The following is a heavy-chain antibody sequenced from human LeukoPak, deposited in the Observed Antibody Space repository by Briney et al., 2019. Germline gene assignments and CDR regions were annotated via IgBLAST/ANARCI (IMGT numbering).Heavy chain of an antibody. CDR3: AKYNDYDFDY. J-gene: IGHJ4*02. Sequence: GGSLRLSCAASGFTFRSNWMSWVRQAPGKGLEWVAKINQDGSHTKYVDSVKGRFTISRDNAKNSMHLQMNSLRADDTAVYYCAKYNDYDFDYWGQGTLVIVSP. D-gene: IGHD4-17*01. CDR1: GFTFRSNW. CDR2: INQDGSHT. V-gene: IGHV3-7*01.